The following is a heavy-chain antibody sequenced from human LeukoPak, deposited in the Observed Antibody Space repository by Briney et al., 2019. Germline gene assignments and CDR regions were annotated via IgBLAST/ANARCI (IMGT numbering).Heavy chain of an antibody. CDR3: ARGDMVLGATRGYFNFYGMDV. V-gene: IGHV4-59*01. D-gene: IGHD2-8*02. Sequence: PSETLSLTCTVSGGSFISYDWSWVRQSPGKGLEWICYIYYSGSSNYNPSLTGRITISINPSTNRFSLKVTSVTAADTDVYYCARGDMVLGATRGYFNFYGMDVWGQGTTVTVSS. J-gene: IGHJ6*02. CDR1: GGSFISYD. CDR2: IYYSGSS.